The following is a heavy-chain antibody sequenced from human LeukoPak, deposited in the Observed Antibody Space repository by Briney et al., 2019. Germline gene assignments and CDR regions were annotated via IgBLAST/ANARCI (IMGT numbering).Heavy chain of an antibody. Sequence: ASVKVACKASGYTFSDFGISWVRQAPGQGFEWMGWISTYNGNTNYAQKLQGRVAINTDTSTSTAYMELRSLRSDDTAVYYCARDCDRSGYYCYWGQGTLVTVSS. CDR2: ISTYNGNT. J-gene: IGHJ4*02. V-gene: IGHV1-18*01. D-gene: IGHD3-22*01. CDR3: ARDCDRSGYYCY. CDR1: GYTFSDFG.